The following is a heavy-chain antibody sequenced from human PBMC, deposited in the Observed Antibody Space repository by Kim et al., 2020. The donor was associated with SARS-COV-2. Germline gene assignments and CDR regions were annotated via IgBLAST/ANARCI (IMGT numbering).Heavy chain of an antibody. CDR3: ARGPRIQMPKFTGFPYYYIGLDV. Sequence: SETLSLTCAVSGGSINSSNWWSWVRQSPGKGLEWIGEIFHTGSTSYNPSLKSRLTISVDKSKNQVSLKMTSVTAADTALYYCARGPRIQMPKFTGFPYYYIGLDVWGQGTTVTVSS. CDR1: GGSINSSNW. J-gene: IGHJ6*02. CDR2: IFHTGST. V-gene: IGHV4-4*02. D-gene: IGHD2-8*02.